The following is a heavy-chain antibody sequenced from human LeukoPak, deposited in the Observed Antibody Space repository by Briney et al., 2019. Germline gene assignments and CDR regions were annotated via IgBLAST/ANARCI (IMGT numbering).Heavy chain of an antibody. V-gene: IGHV3-9*01. D-gene: IGHD1-1*01. J-gene: IGHJ4*02. Sequence: GGSLRLSCAASGFTFDDYAMHWVRQAPGKGLEWVSGISWNSNSIDYADSVKGRFTISRDNAKNSLYLQMNSLRTEDTALYYCAKGTEGLATTDFVYWGQGTLVTVSS. CDR2: ISWNSNSI. CDR3: AKGTEGLATTDFVY. CDR1: GFTFDDYA.